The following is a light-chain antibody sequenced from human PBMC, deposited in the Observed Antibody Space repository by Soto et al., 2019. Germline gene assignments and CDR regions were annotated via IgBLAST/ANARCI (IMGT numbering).Light chain of an antibody. J-gene: IGKJ2*01. CDR2: AAS. V-gene: IGKV1-39*01. Sequence: DIQMTQSPSSLSASVGDRVTITCRASQAISSYLNWFQQKPGKAPKILIYAASRLQSGIPSRFSGGVSGTDFPLTIISLQAEDFATYYCQQSYTAPATFGQGTKLEIK. CDR1: QAISSY. CDR3: QQSYTAPAT.